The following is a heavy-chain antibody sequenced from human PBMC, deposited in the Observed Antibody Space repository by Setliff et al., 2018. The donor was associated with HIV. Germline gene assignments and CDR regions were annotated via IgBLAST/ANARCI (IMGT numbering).Heavy chain of an antibody. CDR2: ISGSGGTT. J-gene: IGHJ4*02. D-gene: IGHD6-19*01. Sequence: PGGSLRLSCAASGFTFSIYAMSWVRQAPGRGLEWVSGISGSGGTTNYADSVKGRFTISRDNSKNMVFLQMNSLRAEDTAVYYCARGVPAVTGYHFDYWGQGTLVTVSS. CDR3: ARGVPAVTGYHFDY. CDR1: GFTFSIYA. V-gene: IGHV3-23*01.